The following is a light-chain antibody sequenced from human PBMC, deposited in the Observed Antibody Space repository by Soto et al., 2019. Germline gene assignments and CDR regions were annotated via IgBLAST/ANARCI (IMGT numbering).Light chain of an antibody. CDR2: GAS. CDR1: QSVSSN. CDR3: QQYCNWWWT. V-gene: IGKV3-15*01. J-gene: IGKJ1*01. Sequence: EIVMTQSPATLSVSPGEGATLSCRASQSVSSNLAWYQQKPGQAPRLLIYGASTRATGIPARFSGSGSGTEFTLTISSLQFEDFAIYYCQQYCNWWWTFGQGTKVDIK.